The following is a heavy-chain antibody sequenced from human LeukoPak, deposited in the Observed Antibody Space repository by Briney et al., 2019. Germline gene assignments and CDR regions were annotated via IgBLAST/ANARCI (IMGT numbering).Heavy chain of an antibody. V-gene: IGHV4-39*01. Sequence: SETLSLTCTVSGGSISSSSSSYRWGWIRQPPGKGLEWIGSLSYSGSTYYNPSLQSRVTISVDTSKNQFSLKMYSVTAADTAVYYCASDNYWGQGTLVTVSS. CDR3: ASDNY. CDR1: GGSISSSSSSYR. J-gene: IGHJ4*02. D-gene: IGHD3-9*01. CDR2: LSYSGST.